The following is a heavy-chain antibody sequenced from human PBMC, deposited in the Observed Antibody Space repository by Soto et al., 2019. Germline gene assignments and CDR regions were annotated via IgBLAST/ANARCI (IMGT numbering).Heavy chain of an antibody. CDR2: ISYDGGNK. J-gene: IGHJ4*02. CDR3: ARPDYDSGSYPDY. Sequence: QVQLVESGGGVVQPGRSLRLSCAASGFTFSTYTMHWVRQAPGKGLEWVAVISYDGGNKYYADSVKGRFTISRDHSNNTLYLPINSLSAEDTAVYYCARPDYDSGSYPDYWGQGTLVTVSS. D-gene: IGHD3-10*01. CDR1: GFTFSTYT. V-gene: IGHV3-30-3*01.